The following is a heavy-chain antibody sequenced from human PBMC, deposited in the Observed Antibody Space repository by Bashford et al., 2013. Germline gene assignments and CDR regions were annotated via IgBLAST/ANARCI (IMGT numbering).Heavy chain of an antibody. CDR3: ARGKQLNADY. Sequence: ASVKVSCKASGYTFSTYAMHWVRQAPGQSLEWMGWINAGNGNTKYSQKLQGRVTITRGHIPRGPTYMELSSLRSEDTAVYYCARGKQLNADYWAQGTPGHPVSS. CDR2: INAGNGNT. CDR1: GYTFSTYA. J-gene: IGHJ4*02. V-gene: IGHV1-3*01. D-gene: IGHD6-6*01.